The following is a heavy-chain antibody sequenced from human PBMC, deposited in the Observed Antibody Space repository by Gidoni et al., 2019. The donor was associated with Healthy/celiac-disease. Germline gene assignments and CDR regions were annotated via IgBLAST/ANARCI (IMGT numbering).Heavy chain of an antibody. V-gene: IGHV3-48*01. CDR3: ARESVVVVPAAIPYYYYYMDV. D-gene: IGHD2-2*01. CDR2: ISSSSSTI. CDR1: GFTFSRDS. J-gene: IGHJ6*03. Sequence: EVQLVESGGGLVQPGWSLRLSCAASGFTFSRDSMTWVRQAPGTGLEWGSYISSSSSTIYYADSVKGRFTISRDNAKNSLYLQMNSLRAEDTAVYYCARESVVVVPAAIPYYYYYMDVWGKGTTVTVSS.